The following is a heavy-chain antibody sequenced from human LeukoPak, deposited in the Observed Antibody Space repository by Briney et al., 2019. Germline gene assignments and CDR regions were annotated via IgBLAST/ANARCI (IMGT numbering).Heavy chain of an antibody. Sequence: ALVKVSCKVSGYTLTELSMHWVRQAPGKGLEWMGGFDPEDGETIYAQKFQGRVTMTEDTSTDTAYMELSSLRSEDTAVYYCATGPGYCSSTSCYFSFQHWGQGTLVTVSS. CDR2: FDPEDGET. V-gene: IGHV1-24*01. CDR3: ATGPGYCSSTSCYFSFQH. D-gene: IGHD2-2*01. CDR1: GYTLTELS. J-gene: IGHJ1*01.